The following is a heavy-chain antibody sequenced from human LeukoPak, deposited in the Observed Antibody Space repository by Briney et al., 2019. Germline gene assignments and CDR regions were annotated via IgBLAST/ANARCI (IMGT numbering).Heavy chain of an antibody. CDR2: ISSSSSYI. Sequence: GGSLRLSCAASGFTFSRYSMNWVRQAPGKGVEGVSGISSSSSYIYYADSVKGRFTISRDNAKNSLYLQMNSLRAEDTAVYYCARGSPPGYLNWFDPWGQGTLVTVSS. CDR3: ARGSPPGYLNWFDP. V-gene: IGHV3-21*01. D-gene: IGHD5-18*01. CDR1: GFTFSRYS. J-gene: IGHJ5*02.